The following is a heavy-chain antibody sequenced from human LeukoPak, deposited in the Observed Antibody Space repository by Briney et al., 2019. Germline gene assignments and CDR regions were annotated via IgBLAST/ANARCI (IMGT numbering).Heavy chain of an antibody. CDR3: ARDSDYYDSSGYYPLFDY. D-gene: IGHD3-22*01. V-gene: IGHV4-30-2*01. Sequence: PSETLSLTCTVSGGSISSGGYYWSWIRQPPGKGLEWIGYIYHSGSTYYNPSLKSRVTMSVDTSKNQFSLKLSSVTAADTAVYYCARDSDYYDSSGYYPLFDYWGQGTLVTVSS. CDR2: IYHSGST. J-gene: IGHJ4*02. CDR1: GGSISSGGYY.